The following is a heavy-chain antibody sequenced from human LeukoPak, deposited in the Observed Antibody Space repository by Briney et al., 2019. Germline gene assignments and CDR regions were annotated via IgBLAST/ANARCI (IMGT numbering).Heavy chain of an antibody. V-gene: IGHV3-7*01. CDR2: IKKDGSEK. CDR1: GFTFSSYW. CDR3: ANSPDDYGDYDSDY. J-gene: IGHJ4*02. Sequence: GGSLRLSCTASGFTFSSYWMSWVRQAPGKGLEWVANIKKDGSEKKYVDSVKGRSTISRDNAKNSLYLQMNSLRAEDTAVYYCANSPDDYGDYDSDYWGQGTLVTVSS. D-gene: IGHD4-17*01.